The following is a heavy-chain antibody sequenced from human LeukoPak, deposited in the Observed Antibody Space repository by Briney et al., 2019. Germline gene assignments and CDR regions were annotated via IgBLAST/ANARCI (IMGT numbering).Heavy chain of an antibody. CDR3: ARDESSVVDTATGIDY. D-gene: IGHD5-18*01. CDR1: GYTFTDYY. CDR2: INPNSGGT. V-gene: IGHV1-2*02. Sequence: ASVKVSFKASGYTFTDYYMHWVRQAPGQGLEWMGWINPNSGGTNYAQKLQGRVTMTRDTSISTAYMELSRLRSDDTAVYYCARDESSVVDTATGIDYWGQGTLVTVSS. J-gene: IGHJ4*02.